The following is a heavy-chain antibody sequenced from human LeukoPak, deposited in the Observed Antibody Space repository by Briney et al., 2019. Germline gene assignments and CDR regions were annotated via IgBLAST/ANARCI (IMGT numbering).Heavy chain of an antibody. Sequence: PGGSLRLSCAASGFTFSSYEMNWVRQAPGKGLEWVSYISSSGSTIYYADSVKGRFTISTDNAKNSLYLQMNSLRAEDTAVYYCARASSGRGYSGYDFDYWGQGTLVTVSS. CDR2: ISSSGSTI. D-gene: IGHD5-12*01. J-gene: IGHJ4*02. CDR1: GFTFSSYE. CDR3: ARASSGRGYSGYDFDY. V-gene: IGHV3-48*03.